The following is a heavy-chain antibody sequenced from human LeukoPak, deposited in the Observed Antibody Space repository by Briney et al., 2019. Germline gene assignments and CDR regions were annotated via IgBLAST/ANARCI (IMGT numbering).Heavy chain of an antibody. CDR2: IIPIFGTA. CDR3: ARDKREGRWLQSYYYYYGVDV. D-gene: IGHD5-24*01. V-gene: IGHV1-69*13. CDR1: GGTFSSYA. Sequence: SVKVSCKASGGTFSSYAISWVRQAPGQGLEWMGGIIPIFGTANYAQKFQGRVTITADESTSTAYMELSSLRSEDTAVYYCARDKREGRWLQSYYYYYGVDVWGQGTTVTVSS. J-gene: IGHJ6*02.